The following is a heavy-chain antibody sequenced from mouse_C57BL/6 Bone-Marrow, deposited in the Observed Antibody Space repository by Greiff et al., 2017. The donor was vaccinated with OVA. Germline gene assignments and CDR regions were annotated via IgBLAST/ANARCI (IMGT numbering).Heavy chain of an antibody. Sequence: EVQLQQSGPELVKPGASVKISCKASGYSFTGYYMNWVKQSPEKSLEWIGEINPSTGGTTYNQKFKAKATLTVAKSSSTAYMQLKSLTSEDSAVYYCARGGTSPFAYWGQGTLVTVSA. V-gene: IGHV1-42*01. D-gene: IGHD4-1*01. J-gene: IGHJ3*01. CDR2: INPSTGGT. CDR3: ARGGTSPFAY. CDR1: GYSFTGYY.